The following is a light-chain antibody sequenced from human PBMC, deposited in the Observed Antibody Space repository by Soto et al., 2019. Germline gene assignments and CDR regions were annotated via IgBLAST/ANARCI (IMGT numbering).Light chain of an antibody. V-gene: IGKV3-15*01. J-gene: IGKJ1*01. CDR2: DAS. CDR3: QQYNNWPRT. CDR1: QSVSSY. Sequence: EIVLTQSPGTLSLSPGERAILSYRASQSVSSYLAWYQQKPGQAPRLLIYDASSRATGIPARFSGSGSGTEFTLTISSLQSEDFAVYYCQQYNNWPRTFGQGTKVDIK.